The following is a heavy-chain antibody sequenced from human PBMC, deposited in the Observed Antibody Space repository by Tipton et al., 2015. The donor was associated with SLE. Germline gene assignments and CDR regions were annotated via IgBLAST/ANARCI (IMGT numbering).Heavy chain of an antibody. J-gene: IGHJ4*02. D-gene: IGHD2-2*01. CDR1: DGSIRDYY. Sequence: TLSLTCTVSDGSIRDYYWTWIRQPAGEGLEWIGRIYASGSTNHNPSLKSRVTTSVDASKDQFSLTLRSVTAADTAVYYCARRVVPDYWGQGTLVTVSS. V-gene: IGHV4-4*07. CDR2: IYASGST. CDR3: ARRVVPDY.